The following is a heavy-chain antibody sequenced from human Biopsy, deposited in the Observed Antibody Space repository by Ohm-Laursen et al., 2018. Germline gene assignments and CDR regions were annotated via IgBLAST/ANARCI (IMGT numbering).Heavy chain of an antibody. Sequence: ASVTVSCKASGYTFTEYYINWVRQAPGQGLEWMGIINPRSGNTGYSQKFQVRVTMTTDTSTSTVYMELSSLSSEDTAVYYCAKNYDPLYYDTSGLFDYWGQGTLVTVSS. CDR2: INPRSGNT. V-gene: IGHV1-46*01. CDR3: AKNYDPLYYDTSGLFDY. D-gene: IGHD3-22*01. CDR1: GYTFTEYY. J-gene: IGHJ4*02.